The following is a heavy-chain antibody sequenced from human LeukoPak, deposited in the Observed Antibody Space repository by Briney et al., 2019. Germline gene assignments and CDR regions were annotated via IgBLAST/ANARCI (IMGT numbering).Heavy chain of an antibody. Sequence: ASVKVSCKASGYIFTAYDLHWVRQAPGQGLEWMGRIIPNSGATNYAQNFQGRVTLTRDTSISTAYMELSRLSPDDTAVYYCAGGISGGFDIWGQGTMVTVFS. V-gene: IGHV1-2*06. CDR3: AGGISGGFDI. J-gene: IGHJ3*02. D-gene: IGHD2-21*01. CDR1: GYIFTAYD. CDR2: IIPNSGAT.